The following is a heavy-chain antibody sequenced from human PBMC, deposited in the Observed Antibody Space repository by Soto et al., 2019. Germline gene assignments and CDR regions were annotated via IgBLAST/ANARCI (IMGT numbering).Heavy chain of an antibody. CDR3: ASHYGDYYYYGMDV. CDR1: GFTFSSYG. D-gene: IGHD4-17*01. V-gene: IGHV3-33*01. Sequence: QVQLVESGGGVVQPGRSLRLSCAASGFTFSSYGMPWVRQAPGKGLEWVAVIWYAGSNKYYADSVKGRFTISRDNSKKTLCLQMNSLRAEDTAVYYCASHYGDYYYYGMDVWGQGTTVTVSS. CDR2: IWYAGSNK. J-gene: IGHJ6*02.